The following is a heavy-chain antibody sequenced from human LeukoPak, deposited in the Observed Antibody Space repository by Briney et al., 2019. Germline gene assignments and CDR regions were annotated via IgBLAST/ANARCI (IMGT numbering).Heavy chain of an antibody. CDR3: ARGRLGSGSQYDAFDI. D-gene: IGHD3-10*01. V-gene: IGHV1-2*02. J-gene: IGHJ3*02. CDR2: INPNSGDT. CDR1: GYTFTGYY. Sequence: ASVKVSCKASGYTFTGYYMHWVRQAPGQGLEWMGWINPNSGDTNYAQKFQGRFTMTRDTSISTAYMELSRLTSDDTAVFYCARGRLGSGSQYDAFDIWGQGTMVTVSS.